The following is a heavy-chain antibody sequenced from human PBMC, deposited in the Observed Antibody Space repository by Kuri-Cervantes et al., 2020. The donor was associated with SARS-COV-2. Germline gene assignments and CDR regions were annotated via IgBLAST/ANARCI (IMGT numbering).Heavy chain of an antibody. CDR2: IYYSGST. CDR1: GGSISSHY. V-gene: IGHV4-59*11. Sequence: SETLSLTCTVSGGSISSHYWSWIRQPPGKGLEWIGYIYYSGSTNYNPSLKSRVTISVDTSKNQFSLKLSSVTAADTAVYYCVRSIGTYYDFWSGYPPSYYYYYMDVWGKGATVTVSS. D-gene: IGHD3-3*01. CDR3: VRSIGTYYDFWSGYPPSYYYYYMDV. J-gene: IGHJ6*03.